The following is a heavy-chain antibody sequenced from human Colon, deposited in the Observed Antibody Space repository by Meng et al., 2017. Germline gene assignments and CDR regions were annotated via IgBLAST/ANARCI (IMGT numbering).Heavy chain of an antibody. CDR1: GGSIRSTSNY. CDR3: ARRVHDGRHYHYFDY. CDR2: IYYSGAT. D-gene: IGHD3-16*01. J-gene: IGHJ4*02. Sequence: QVQLQESGPGLVKPSETLSLTCTVSGGSIRSTSNYWDWVRQSPGTRLEWIGSIYYSGATYYNPSLKSRVTMSVDTSKNQFSLRLSSVTAADTAVYFCARRVHDGRHYHYFDYCGQGALVTVSS. V-gene: IGHV4-39*01.